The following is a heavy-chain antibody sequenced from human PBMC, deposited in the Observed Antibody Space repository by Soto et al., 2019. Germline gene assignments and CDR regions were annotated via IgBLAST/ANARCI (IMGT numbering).Heavy chain of an antibody. D-gene: IGHD4-17*01. V-gene: IGHV4-39*01. Sequence: QLQLQESGTGLVKPSETLSLTCTVSGGSISSSSYYWGWIRQPPGKGLEWIGSIYYSGSNYYNPSLKSRVTISVDTSKNQFSLKLSSVTAADTAGYYCARADYVGAFDYWGQGTLVTVSS. J-gene: IGHJ4*02. CDR3: ARADYVGAFDY. CDR2: IYYSGSN. CDR1: GGSISSSSYY.